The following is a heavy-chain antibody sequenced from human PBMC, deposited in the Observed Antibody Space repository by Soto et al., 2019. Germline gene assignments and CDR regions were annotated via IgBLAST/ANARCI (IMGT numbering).Heavy chain of an antibody. V-gene: IGHV3-23*01. J-gene: IGHJ4*02. CDR3: AKDYSTVTTDPLSVVLFDY. D-gene: IGHD4-17*01. CDR1: GFTFSCYA. Sequence: GGSLRLSCAASGFTFSCYAMSWVRHAPGKGLEWVSIITSDGRTYYADSVKGRFTISRDNSKNTVYLQMNSLRAEDTAVYYCAKDYSTVTTDPLSVVLFDYWGQGALVTVSS. CDR2: ITSDGRT.